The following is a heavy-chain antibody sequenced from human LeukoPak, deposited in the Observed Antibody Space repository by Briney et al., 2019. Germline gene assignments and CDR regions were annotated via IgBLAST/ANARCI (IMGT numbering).Heavy chain of an antibody. CDR3: ARRPRWDYYDSSGYYYGAFDI. D-gene: IGHD3-22*01. CDR1: GFSFSIYG. CDR2: ISANGIDT. Sequence: GGTLRLSCAASGFSFSIYGMSWVRQAPGKGLHWLSAISANGIDTYYADSVKGRFTISRDNAKNSLYLQMNSLRAEDTAVYYCARRPRWDYYDSSGYYYGAFDIWGQGTMVTVSS. V-gene: IGHV3-23*01. J-gene: IGHJ3*02.